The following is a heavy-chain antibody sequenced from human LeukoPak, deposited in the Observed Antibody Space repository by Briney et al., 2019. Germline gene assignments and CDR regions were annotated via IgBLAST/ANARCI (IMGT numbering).Heavy chain of an antibody. J-gene: IGHJ4*02. V-gene: IGHV3-30*02. CDR1: GFTFNSYD. Sequence: PGGSLRLSCAASGFTFNSYDMHWVRQAPGKGLEWVALIRYDGGDEYYADSVRGRFTISRDNSINTLYLQMNSLRAEDTAVYYCARETPHDYWGPRYFDYWGQGTLVTVSS. CDR2: IRYDGGDE. D-gene: IGHD4/OR15-4a*01. CDR3: ARETPHDYWGPRYFDY.